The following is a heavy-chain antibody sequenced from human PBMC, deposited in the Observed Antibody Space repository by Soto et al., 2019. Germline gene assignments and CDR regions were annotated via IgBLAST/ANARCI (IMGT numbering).Heavy chain of an antibody. V-gene: IGHV3-48*01. CDR1: GFSVSTSH. Sequence: GGSLRLSCAAAGFSVSTSHISWVRQAPGKGLEWVSYISSSSSTIYYADSVKGRFTISRDNAKNSLYLQMNSLRAEDTAVYYCARGLYDSSGRDAFDIWGQGTMVTVSS. CDR3: ARGLYDSSGRDAFDI. CDR2: ISSSSSTI. J-gene: IGHJ3*02. D-gene: IGHD3-22*01.